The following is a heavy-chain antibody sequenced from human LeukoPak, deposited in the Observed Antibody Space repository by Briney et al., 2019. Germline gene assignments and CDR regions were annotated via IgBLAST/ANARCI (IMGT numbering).Heavy chain of an antibody. D-gene: IGHD6-13*01. CDR2: IYHSGTT. V-gene: IGHV4-38-2*01. CDR3: ARHVPFSSSLNDY. Sequence: PSETLSLTCAVSGYSISRGYYSGWSRPPPGKGLEWIGSIYHSGTTYYNPSLKSRVTISVDTSKNQFSLKLSSVTAADTAVYYCARHVPFSSSLNDYGGQGTLVTVS. J-gene: IGHJ4*02. CDR1: GYSISRGYY.